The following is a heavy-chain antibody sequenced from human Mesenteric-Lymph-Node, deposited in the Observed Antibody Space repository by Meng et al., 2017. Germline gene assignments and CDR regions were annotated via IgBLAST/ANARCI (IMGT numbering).Heavy chain of an antibody. CDR2: INPNSGGT. CDR3: ARESSREGNAFGI. D-gene: IGHD6-13*01. J-gene: IGHJ3*02. CDR1: GYTFTGYY. V-gene: IGHV1-2*02. Sequence: ASVKVSCKASGYTFTGYYMHWVRQAPGQGLEWMGWINPNSGGTNYAQKFQGRVTMTRDTSISTAYMELSRLRSDDTAVYYCARESSREGNAFGIWGQGTMVTVSS.